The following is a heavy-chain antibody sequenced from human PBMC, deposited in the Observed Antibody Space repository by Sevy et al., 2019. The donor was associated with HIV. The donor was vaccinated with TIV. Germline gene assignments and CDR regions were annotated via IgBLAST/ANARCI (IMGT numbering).Heavy chain of an antibody. CDR1: GGSFSGYY. V-gene: IGHV4-34*01. J-gene: IGHJ3*02. Sequence: SETLSLTCAVYGGSFSGYYWSWIRQPLGKGLEWIGEINHSGGTNYNPSLKSRVTISVHTSKNQISLKVNSVTAADTAVFYCARHCTGSSCSHAFDIWGQGTRVTVSS. D-gene: IGHD2-15*01. CDR2: INHSGGT. CDR3: ARHCTGSSCSHAFDI.